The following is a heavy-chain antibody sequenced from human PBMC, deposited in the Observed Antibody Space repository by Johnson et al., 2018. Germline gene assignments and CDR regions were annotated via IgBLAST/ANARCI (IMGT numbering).Heavy chain of an antibody. CDR1: GFTFSSHA. J-gene: IGHJ4*02. CDR2: ISGSGAGT. V-gene: IGHV3-23*04. Sequence: EVQLVETGGGLAQPGGSLRLSCAGSGFTFSSHAMHWVRQAPGKGLEWVSGISGSGAGTFYADSVKGRFTISRDNSKNTMYLQMNSLRADAPAIYFCAQGQPAPPDDGDYIEYWGQGTLVTVSS. D-gene: IGHD4-17*01. CDR3: AQGQPAPPDDGDYIEY.